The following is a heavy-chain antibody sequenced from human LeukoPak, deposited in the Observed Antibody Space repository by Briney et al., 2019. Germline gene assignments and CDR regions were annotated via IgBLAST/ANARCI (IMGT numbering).Heavy chain of an antibody. CDR3: ARGGYYGSGNDFRFDP. CDR1: GESFSGYS. CDR2: INHSGST. V-gene: IGHV4-34*01. J-gene: IGHJ5*02. Sequence: SETLSLTCAVEGESFSGYSWTWIRPPPGKGLEWIGEINHSGSTNYNPSLESRVTISVETSKNQFSLKLKSVTAADTAVYYCARGGYYGSGNDFRFDPWGQGTLVTVSS. D-gene: IGHD3-10*01.